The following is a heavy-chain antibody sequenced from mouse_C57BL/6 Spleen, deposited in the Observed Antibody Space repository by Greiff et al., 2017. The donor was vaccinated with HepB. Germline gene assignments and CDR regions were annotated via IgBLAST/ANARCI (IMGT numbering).Heavy chain of an antibody. D-gene: IGHD1-1*01. CDR3: VVLRGSRYYYAMDY. Sequence: EVNLVESGGGLVQPKGSLKLSCAASGFSFNTYAMNWVRQAPGKGLEWVARIRSKSNNYATYYADSVKDRFTISRDDSESMLYLQMNNLKTEDTAMYYCVVLRGSRYYYAMDYWGQGTSVTVSS. CDR2: IRSKSNNYAT. CDR1: GFSFNTYA. V-gene: IGHV10-1*01. J-gene: IGHJ4*01.